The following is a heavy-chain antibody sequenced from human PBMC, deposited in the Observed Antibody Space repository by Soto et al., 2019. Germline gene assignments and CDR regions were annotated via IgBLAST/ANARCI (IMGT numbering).Heavy chain of an antibody. CDR3: AKGGTGTTVGRFMDV. V-gene: IGHV3-23*01. Sequence: GGSLRLSCAASGFTFSSYAMSWVRQAPGKGLEWVSAVVISGGSTYYADSVKGRFTISRDNSKNTLYLQMNSLRAEDTAVYYCAKGGTGTTVGRFMDVWGKGTTVTVSS. CDR2: VVISGGST. J-gene: IGHJ6*03. D-gene: IGHD1-7*01. CDR1: GFTFSSYA.